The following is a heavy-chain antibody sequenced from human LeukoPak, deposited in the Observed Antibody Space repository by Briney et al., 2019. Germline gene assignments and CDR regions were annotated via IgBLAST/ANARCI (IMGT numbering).Heavy chain of an antibody. D-gene: IGHD5-18*01. CDR3: AKDRGYSPCPYT. CDR1: GFTFSCYG. V-gene: IGHV3-30*02. J-gene: IGHJ5*02. Sequence: GGSLRLSCAASGFTFSCYGMHWVRQAPGKGLEWVAFIRYDGSNKYYADSVKGRFTISRDNSKNTLYLQMNSLRAEDTAVYYCAKDRGYSPCPYTWGQGTLVTVSS. CDR2: IRYDGSNK.